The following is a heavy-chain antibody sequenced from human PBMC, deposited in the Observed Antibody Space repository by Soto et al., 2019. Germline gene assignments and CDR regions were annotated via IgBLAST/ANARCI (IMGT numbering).Heavy chain of an antibody. J-gene: IGHJ6*02. V-gene: IGHV1-18*01. CDR3: ARDPSGYCSGGSCYAYYYNGMDV. Sequence: ASVNVSCKASGYTLTSYVVSWVRQAPGQGLEWMGWISAYNGNTKYAQKLQGRVTMTTDTSTSTAYMELRSLRSDDTAVYYCARDPSGYCSGGSCYAYYYNGMDVWGQGTTVTVSS. CDR2: ISAYNGNT. D-gene: IGHD2-15*01. CDR1: GYTLTSYV.